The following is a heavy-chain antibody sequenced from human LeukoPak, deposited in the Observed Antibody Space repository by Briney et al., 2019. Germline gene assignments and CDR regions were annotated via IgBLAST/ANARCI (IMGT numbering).Heavy chain of an antibody. J-gene: IGHJ4*02. CDR3: ARQGGYSNAIGMGY. CDR2: INPSGGSR. V-gene: IGHV1-46*02. Sequence: ASVKVSCKASGYTLNNHYIYWARQAPGQGLEWMGMINPSGGSRSYAQKFQGRVTMTRDTSTSTVYMELSSLRSEDTAVYYCARQGGYSNAIGMGYWGQGTLVIVSS. CDR1: GYTLNNHY. D-gene: IGHD5-12*01.